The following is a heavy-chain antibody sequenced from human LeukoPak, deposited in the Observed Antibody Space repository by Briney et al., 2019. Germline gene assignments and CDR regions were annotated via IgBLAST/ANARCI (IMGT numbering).Heavy chain of an antibody. Sequence: ASVKVSCKASGYTFTGYYMHWVRQAPGQGLEWMGWINPNSGGTNYAQKFQGRVTMTRDTSISTAYMELSRLRSDDTAVYYCAREGYYDSSGYYVLYFDYWGQGTLVTVSS. D-gene: IGHD3-22*01. CDR2: INPNSGGT. J-gene: IGHJ4*02. V-gene: IGHV1-2*02. CDR3: AREGYYDSSGYYVLYFDY. CDR1: GYTFTGYY.